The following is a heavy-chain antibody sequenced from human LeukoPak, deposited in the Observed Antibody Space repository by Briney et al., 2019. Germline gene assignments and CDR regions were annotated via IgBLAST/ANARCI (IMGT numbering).Heavy chain of an antibody. CDR3: ARQIVGATMNHVAHFDY. Sequence: GASVNVSCKASGYTFTSYGISWVREAPGQGLEWMGWISAYNGNTNYAQKLQGRVTMTTDTSTSTAYIVLRSLRSDDTAVYYCARQIVGATMNHVAHFDYWGQGTLVTVSS. J-gene: IGHJ4*02. D-gene: IGHD1-26*01. CDR2: ISAYNGNT. V-gene: IGHV1-18*01. CDR1: GYTFTSYG.